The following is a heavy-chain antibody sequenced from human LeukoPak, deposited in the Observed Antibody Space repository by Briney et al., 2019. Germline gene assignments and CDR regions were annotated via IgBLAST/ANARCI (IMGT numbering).Heavy chain of an antibody. Sequence: PGGSLRLSCAASGFTFSDYIMNWVRQAPGKGLEWVSSISADSSYVFYADSVKGRFTISRDNAKNSLFLQMNSLSAEDTAVYFCAKSGSANFKIGFFDFWGQGALITVSS. D-gene: IGHD2/OR15-2a*01. CDR2: ISADSSYV. J-gene: IGHJ4*02. CDR1: GFTFSDYI. V-gene: IGHV3-21*01. CDR3: AKSGSANFKIGFFDF.